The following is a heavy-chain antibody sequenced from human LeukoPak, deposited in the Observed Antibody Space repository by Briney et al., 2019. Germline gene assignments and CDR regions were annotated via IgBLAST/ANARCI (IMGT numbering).Heavy chain of an antibody. CDR2: IYYSGST. V-gene: IGHV4-39*07. CDR3: ARVSEMATIYYFDY. CDR1: GGSISSSNYY. Sequence: SETLSLTCTVSGGSISSSNYYWGWIRQPPGKGLEWIGSIYYSGSTYYNPSLKSRVTISVDTSKNQFSLKLSSVTAADTAVYYCARVSEMATIYYFDYWGQGTLVTVSS. D-gene: IGHD5-24*01. J-gene: IGHJ4*02.